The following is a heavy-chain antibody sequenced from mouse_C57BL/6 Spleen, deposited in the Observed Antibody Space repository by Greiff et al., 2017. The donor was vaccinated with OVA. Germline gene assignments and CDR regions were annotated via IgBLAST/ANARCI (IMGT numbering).Heavy chain of an antibody. CDR1: GYSFTGYY. V-gene: IGHV1-42*01. Sequence: VQLKESGPELVKPGASVKISCKASGYSFTGYYMNWVKQSPEKSLEWIGEINPSTGGTTYNQKFKAKATLTVDKSSSTAYMQLKSLTSEDSAVYYCAGGYYPYYAMDYWGQGTSVTVSS. CDR3: AGGYYPYYAMDY. D-gene: IGHD2-3*01. J-gene: IGHJ4*01. CDR2: INPSTGGT.